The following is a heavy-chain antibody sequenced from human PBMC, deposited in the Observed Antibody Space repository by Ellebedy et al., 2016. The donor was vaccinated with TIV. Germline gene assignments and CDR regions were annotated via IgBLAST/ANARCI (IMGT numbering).Heavy chain of an antibody. D-gene: IGHD4-17*01. CDR2: IYYSGST. CDR3: ARARGDYVAFDI. CDR1: GGSISSSSYY. Sequence: MPSETLSLTCTVSGGSISSSSYYWSWIRQPPGKGLEWIGYIYYSGSTNYNPSLKRRVTISVETSKNQLSLKLSPVTAADTAVYYCARARGDYVAFDIWGQGTMVTVSS. V-gene: IGHV4-61*01. J-gene: IGHJ3*02.